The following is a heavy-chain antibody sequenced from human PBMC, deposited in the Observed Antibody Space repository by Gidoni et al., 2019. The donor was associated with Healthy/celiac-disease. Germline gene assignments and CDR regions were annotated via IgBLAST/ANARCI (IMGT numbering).Heavy chain of an antibody. CDR1: GFTVSSNY. D-gene: IGHD3-22*01. J-gene: IGHJ4*02. V-gene: IGHV3-66*01. CDR2: IYSGGST. Sequence: EVQLVESGGGLVQPGGSLRLSCAASGFTVSSNYMSWVRQAPGKGLEWVSVIYSGGSTYYADSVNGRFTISRDNSKNTLYLQMNSLRAEDTAVYYCARDRPTDSSGYYYYWGQGTLVTVSS. CDR3: ARDRPTDSSGYYYY.